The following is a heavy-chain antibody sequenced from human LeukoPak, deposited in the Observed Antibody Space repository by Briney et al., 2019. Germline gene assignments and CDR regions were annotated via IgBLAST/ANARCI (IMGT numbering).Heavy chain of an antibody. Sequence: GATVKVSCKASGYTFTAYYMHWVRQAPGQGLEWMGLINLNSGGTNYAQKFQGRVTMTRDTSISTAYMELSRLRSDDTAVYYCARDRYFWSGHYYGMDVWGQGTTVTVSS. D-gene: IGHD3-3*01. CDR3: ARDRYFWSGHYYGMDV. V-gene: IGHV1-2*02. CDR1: GYTFTAYY. J-gene: IGHJ6*02. CDR2: INLNSGGT.